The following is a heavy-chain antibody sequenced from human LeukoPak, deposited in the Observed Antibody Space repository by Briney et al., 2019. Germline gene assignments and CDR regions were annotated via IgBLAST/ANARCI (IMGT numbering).Heavy chain of an antibody. J-gene: IGHJ5*02. CDR3: ARVPLGATTWFDP. D-gene: IGHD1-26*01. CDR1: GGSISSGDYY. CDR2: IYYSGST. V-gene: IGHV4-61*08. Sequence: PSETLSLTCTVSGGSISSGDYYWSWIRQPPGTGLEWIGYIYYSGSTNYNPSLKSRVTISVDTSKNQFSLKLSSVTAADTAVYYCARVPLGATTWFDPWGQGALVTVSS.